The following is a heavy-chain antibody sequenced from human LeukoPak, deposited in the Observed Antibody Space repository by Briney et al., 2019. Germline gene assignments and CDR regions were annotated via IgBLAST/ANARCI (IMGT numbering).Heavy chain of an antibody. V-gene: IGHV1-69*05. CDR1: GGSFSSYG. Sequence: ASVTVSFKASGGSFSSYGISWVRQAPGQGLEWMGGIIPMLGRSNYAQKFQGRVTISTDESTNTAYMEMSSLRSEDTAVYYCAREDHTANNWFDPWGQGTLVTVSS. CDR3: AREDHTANNWFDP. CDR2: IIPMLGRS. D-gene: IGHD5-18*01. J-gene: IGHJ5*02.